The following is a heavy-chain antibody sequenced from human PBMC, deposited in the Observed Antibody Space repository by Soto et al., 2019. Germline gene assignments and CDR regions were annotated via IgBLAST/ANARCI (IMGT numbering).Heavy chain of an antibody. D-gene: IGHD3-10*01. J-gene: IGHJ5*02. CDR1: SASISSSSYT. Sequence: SENLSLTCTVSSASISSSSYTWGWIRQPPGKGLEWIGSIYYSGITYYNPSLNSRVTISVDTSKNQFSLKLSSVTAADTAVYYCARERPMDWFDPWGQGTLVTVSS. V-gene: IGHV4-39*07. CDR2: IYYSGIT. CDR3: ARERPMDWFDP.